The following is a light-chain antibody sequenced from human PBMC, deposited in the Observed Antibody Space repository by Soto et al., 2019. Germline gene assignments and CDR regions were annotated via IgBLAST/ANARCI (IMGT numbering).Light chain of an antibody. CDR1: SSNIGGNS. CDR3: ATWDDSLNGSVV. CDR2: RNN. V-gene: IGLV1-44*01. Sequence: QLVLTQPPSTSGTPGQRVTISCSGSSSNIGGNSVNWYRQLPGTAPKLLIYRNNHRPSGVPDRFSGSKSGTSASLAISGLQSEDEADYYCATWDDSLNGSVVFGGGTKLTVL. J-gene: IGLJ2*01.